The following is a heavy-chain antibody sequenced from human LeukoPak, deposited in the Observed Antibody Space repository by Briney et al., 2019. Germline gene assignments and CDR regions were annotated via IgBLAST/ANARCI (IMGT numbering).Heavy chain of an antibody. V-gene: IGHV1-2*02. CDR2: INPNSGST. CDR1: GYTFTGYD. Sequence: ASVTVSCKASGYTFTGYDIHWVRQAPGQGLEWMGWINPNSGSTNYAQKFQGRVTMTRDTSISTAYMELSRLRSDDTAVYYCARDGDYSAGYFDLWGRGTLVTVSS. J-gene: IGHJ2*01. CDR3: ARDGDYSAGYFDL. D-gene: IGHD4-17*01.